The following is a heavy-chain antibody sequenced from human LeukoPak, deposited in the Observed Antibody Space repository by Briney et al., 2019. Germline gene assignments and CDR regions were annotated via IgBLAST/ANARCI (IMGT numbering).Heavy chain of an antibody. Sequence: GGSLRLSCTASGFTFSTYWINWVRQSPGKGLVWVALINGDGSTTTHADSVKGRFTISRDNAKNTAYLQMNSLRDEDTAVYFCARDFAGSPDYWGQGTLVTVSA. D-gene: IGHD3-10*01. CDR3: ARDFAGSPDY. V-gene: IGHV3-74*03. CDR1: GFTFSTYW. J-gene: IGHJ4*02. CDR2: INGDGSTT.